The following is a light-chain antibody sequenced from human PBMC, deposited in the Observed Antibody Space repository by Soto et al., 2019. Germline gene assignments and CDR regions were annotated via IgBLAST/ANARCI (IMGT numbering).Light chain of an antibody. CDR2: GAS. CDR1: QSVSSSY. Sequence: EIVLTQSPGTLSLSRGEGATLSCRASQSVSSSYLAWYQQKPGQAPRLLIYGASSRATGIPDRFSGSGSGTDFTLTISRLEPEDFAVYYCQQYGSSPFGGGTKVDIK. V-gene: IGKV3-20*01. J-gene: IGKJ4*01. CDR3: QQYGSSP.